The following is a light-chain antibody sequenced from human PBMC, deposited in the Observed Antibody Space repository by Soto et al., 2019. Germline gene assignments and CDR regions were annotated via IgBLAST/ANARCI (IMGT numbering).Light chain of an antibody. V-gene: IGKV1-5*03. J-gene: IGKJ1*01. CDR1: QTISSW. CDR2: KAS. Sequence: DIQMXQSPSTLSGSVGDRVTITCRASQTISSWLAWYQQKPGKAPKLLIYKASTLKSGVPSRFSGSGSGTEFTLTISSLQPDDFATYYCQHYNSYSEAFGQGTKV. CDR3: QHYNSYSEA.